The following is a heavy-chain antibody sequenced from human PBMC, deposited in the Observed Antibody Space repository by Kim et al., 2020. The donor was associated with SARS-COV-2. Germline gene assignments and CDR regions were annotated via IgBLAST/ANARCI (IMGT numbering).Heavy chain of an antibody. D-gene: IGHD6-13*01. V-gene: IGHV4-34*01. CDR2: INHSGST. J-gene: IGHJ6*02. CDR1: GGSFSGYY. CDR3: ASTSPSSRWYRGYYYYYYGMDV. Sequence: SETLSLTCAVYGGSFSGYYWSWIRQPPGKGLEWIGEINHSGSTNYNPSLKSRVTISVDTSKNQFSLKLSSVTAADTAVYYCASTSPSSRWYRGYYYYYYGMDVWGQGTTVTVSS.